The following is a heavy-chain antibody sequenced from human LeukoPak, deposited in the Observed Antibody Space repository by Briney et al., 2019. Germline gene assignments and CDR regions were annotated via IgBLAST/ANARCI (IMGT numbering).Heavy chain of an antibody. Sequence: GGSLRLSCAASGFTVSSNYMSWVRQAPGKGLEWVSVIYSGGSTYYADSVKGRFTISRDNSQNTLYLQMNSLRAEDTAVYYCAKEGYGDYAGYYWGQGTLVTVSS. CDR2: IYSGGST. CDR1: GFTVSSNY. CDR3: AKEGYGDYAGYY. V-gene: IGHV3-66*01. D-gene: IGHD4-17*01. J-gene: IGHJ4*02.